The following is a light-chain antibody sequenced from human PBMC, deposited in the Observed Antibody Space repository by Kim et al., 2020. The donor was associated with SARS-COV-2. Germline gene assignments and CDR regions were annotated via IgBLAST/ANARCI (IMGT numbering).Light chain of an antibody. Sequence: SSELTQDPAVSVALGQTVRITCQGDSLRRYYASWYQQKPGQAPELVINAENNRPSGIPDRFSGSRSGNTASLTITGAQAEDEADYYCNSRDSSGDYMIFGGGTKVTVL. CDR1: SLRRYY. CDR3: NSRDSSGDYMI. J-gene: IGLJ2*01. CDR2: AEN. V-gene: IGLV3-19*01.